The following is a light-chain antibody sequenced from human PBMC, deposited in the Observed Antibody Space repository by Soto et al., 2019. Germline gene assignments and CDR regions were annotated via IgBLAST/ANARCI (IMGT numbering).Light chain of an antibody. V-gene: IGLV2-8*01. Sequence: ALTQPPSASGSPGQSVTISCTGTSSGVGGYKYVSWYQQHPGKAPKLLIYEVSKRPSGVPDRFSGSKSGNTASLTVSGLQAEDEADYYCSSYAGSNNYVFGTGTKVTVL. CDR1: SSGVGGYKY. CDR3: SSYAGSNNYV. J-gene: IGLJ1*01. CDR2: EVS.